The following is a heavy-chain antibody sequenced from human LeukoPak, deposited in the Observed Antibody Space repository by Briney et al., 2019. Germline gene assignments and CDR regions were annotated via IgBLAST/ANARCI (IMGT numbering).Heavy chain of an antibody. V-gene: IGHV1-69*05. J-gene: IGHJ4*02. CDR3: AKRIANSARLYFDY. Sequence: PGRSLRLSCAASGFTFSSYAISWVRQAPGQGLEWMGGIIPIFGTANYAQKFQGRVTITTDESTSTAYMELSSLRSEDTAVYYCAKRIANSARLYFDYWGQGTLVTVSS. CDR2: IIPIFGTA. CDR1: GFTFSSYA. D-gene: IGHD4/OR15-4a*01.